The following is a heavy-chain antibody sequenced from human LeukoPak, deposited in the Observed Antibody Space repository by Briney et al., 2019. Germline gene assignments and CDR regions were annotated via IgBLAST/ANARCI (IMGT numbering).Heavy chain of an antibody. J-gene: IGHJ6*02. CDR3: ARDKIAAAGAPTLYYYYGMDV. V-gene: IGHV4-59*12. Sequence: TSETLSLTCTVSGGSISSYYWSWIRQPPGKGLEWIGYIYYSGSTNYNPSLKSRVTMSVDTSKNQFSLKLSSVTAADTAVYYCARDKIAAAGAPTLYYYYGMDVWGQGTTVTVSS. CDR2: IYYSGST. CDR1: GGSISSYY. D-gene: IGHD6-13*01.